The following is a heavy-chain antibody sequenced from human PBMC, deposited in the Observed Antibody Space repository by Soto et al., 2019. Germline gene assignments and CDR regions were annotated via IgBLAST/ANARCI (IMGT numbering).Heavy chain of an antibody. CDR2: IYPGDSDT. CDR1: GYSFTSYW. Sequence: GESLKISCKGSGYSFTSYWIGWVRQMPGKGLEWMGIIYPGDSDTRYSPSFQGQVTISADKSISTAYLQWSSLKASDTAMYYCATLGGYYDNLTAYRRVFDYSGQGTLVTVSS. V-gene: IGHV5-51*01. D-gene: IGHD3-9*01. J-gene: IGHJ4*02. CDR3: ATLGGYYDNLTAYRRVFDY.